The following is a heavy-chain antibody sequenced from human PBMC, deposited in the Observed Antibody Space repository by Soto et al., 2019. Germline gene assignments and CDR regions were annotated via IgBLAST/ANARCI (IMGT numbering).Heavy chain of an antibody. CDR1: GGTFSSYA. V-gene: IGHV1-69*06. CDR2: IIPIFGTA. D-gene: IGHD2-15*01. CDR3: AKDLRTTISDYGMDV. Sequence: SVKVSCKASGGTFSSYAISWVRQAPGQGLEWMGGIIPIFGTANYAQKFQGRVTITADKSTSTAYMELNRLRPEDTAVYKCAKDLRTTISDYGMDVWGQGTTVTVSS. J-gene: IGHJ6*02.